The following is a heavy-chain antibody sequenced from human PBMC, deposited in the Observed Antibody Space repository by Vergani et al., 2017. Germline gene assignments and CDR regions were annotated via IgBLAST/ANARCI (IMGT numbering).Heavy chain of an antibody. D-gene: IGHD3-22*01. CDR1: GYTFTSYY. CDR3: ARVNYDSSGYYLLFDY. V-gene: IGHV1-46*01. J-gene: IGHJ4*02. Sequence: QVQLVQSGAEVKKPGASVKVSCKASGYTFTSYYMHWVRQAPGQGLGWMGIINPSGGSTSYAQKFQGRVTMTRDTSTSTVYMELSSLRSEDTAVYYCARVNYDSSGYYLLFDYWGQGTLVTVSS. CDR2: INPSGGST.